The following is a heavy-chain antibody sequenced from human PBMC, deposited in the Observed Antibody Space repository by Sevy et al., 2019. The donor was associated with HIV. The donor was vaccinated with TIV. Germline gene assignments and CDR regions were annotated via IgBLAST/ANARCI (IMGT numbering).Heavy chain of an antibody. CDR1: GFTFDDYG. CDR3: ARHGYGYGYHAPLDYYYGMDV. D-gene: IGHD5-18*01. V-gene: IGHV3-20*04. Sequence: GGSLRLSCAASGFTFDDYGMSWVRQAPGKGLEWVSGINWNGGSTGYADSVKGRFTISRDNAKNSLYLQVNSMRAEDTALYYCARHGYGYGYHAPLDYYYGMDVWGQGTTVTVSS. CDR2: INWNGGST. J-gene: IGHJ6*02.